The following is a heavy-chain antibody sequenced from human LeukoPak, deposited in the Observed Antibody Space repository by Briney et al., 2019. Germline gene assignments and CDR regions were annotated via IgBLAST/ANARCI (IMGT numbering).Heavy chain of an antibody. CDR2: VRKDATEK. D-gene: IGHD1-1*01. CDR1: GFIFTEYG. CDR3: AKRSGPNSGPFDS. Sequence: GGSLTLSCAASGFIFTEYGMYWVRQAPGKGLEWVAFVRKDATEKKYADSVEGRFTISRDDSENTVYLEMNNLRVDDTAVYYCAKRSGPNSGPFDSWGQGTPVIVSS. V-gene: IGHV3-30*02. J-gene: IGHJ4*02.